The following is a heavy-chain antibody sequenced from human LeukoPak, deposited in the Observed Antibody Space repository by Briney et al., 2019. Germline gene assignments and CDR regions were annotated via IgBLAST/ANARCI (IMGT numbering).Heavy chain of an antibody. J-gene: IGHJ5*02. D-gene: IGHD3-9*01. Sequence: PGGSLRLSCAASGFTFSSYSMNWVRQAPGKGLEWVSSISSSSSYVYYADSVKGRFTISRDNAKNSLYLQMNSLRAEDTAVYYCARDPDILTGYSAWGQGTLVTVSS. V-gene: IGHV3-21*01. CDR3: ARDPDILTGYSA. CDR2: ISSSSSYV. CDR1: GFTFSSYS.